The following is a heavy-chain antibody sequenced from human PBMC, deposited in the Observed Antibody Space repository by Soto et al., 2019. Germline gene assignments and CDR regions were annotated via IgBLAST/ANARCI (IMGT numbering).Heavy chain of an antibody. CDR2: IYWDDDK. V-gene: IGHV2-5*02. J-gene: IGHJ4*02. CDR1: GFSLSTSEVA. CDR3: AHNYGDYAIFDY. Sequence: SGPTLVNPTQTLTLTCTFSGFSLSTSEVAVGWIRQPPGKALEWLALIYWDDDKRYSPSLKSRVTISKDTSKNQVVLTMTNMDPVDTATYYCAHNYGDYAIFDYWGQGALVTVSS. D-gene: IGHD4-17*01.